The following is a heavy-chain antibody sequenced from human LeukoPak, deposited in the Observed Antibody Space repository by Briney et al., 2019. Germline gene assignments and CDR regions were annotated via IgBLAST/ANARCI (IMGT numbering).Heavy chain of an antibody. J-gene: IGHJ4*02. CDR3: ARVHVLPSSVPVYYFDY. CDR2: IYYSGST. V-gene: IGHV4-59*01. D-gene: IGHD3-10*01. Sequence: PSETLSLTCTVSGGSISSYYWSWIRQPPGKGLEWIGYIYYSGSTNYNPSLKSRVTISVDTSKNQFSLKLSSVTAADTAVYYCARVHVLPSSVPVYYFDYWGQGTLVTVSS. CDR1: GGSISSYY.